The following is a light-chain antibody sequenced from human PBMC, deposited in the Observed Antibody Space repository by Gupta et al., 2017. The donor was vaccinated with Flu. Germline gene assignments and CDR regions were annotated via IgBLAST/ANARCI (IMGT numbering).Light chain of an antibody. Sequence: ERVTLSCRASQSVSGSFLAWYQQRAGQAPRPLIYDASSRATGIPDRFSGSGSGTDFTLTISRLEPDDFAVYYCQQYGSFPSTFGQGTKVEIK. CDR2: DAS. CDR3: QQYGSFPST. V-gene: IGKV3-20*01. J-gene: IGKJ2*02. CDR1: QSVSGSF.